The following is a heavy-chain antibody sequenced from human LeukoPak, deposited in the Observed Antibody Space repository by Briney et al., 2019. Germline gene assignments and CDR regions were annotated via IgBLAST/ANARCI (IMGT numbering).Heavy chain of an antibody. Sequence: GGSLRLSCGASGFTFSTYTMNWVRQAPGKGLEWVSSISSRSSYIYYADSVKGRFTISRDNAKNSLYLQMNSLGAEDTALYYCAKAGGSGSYYPYYMDVWGKGTTVTISS. CDR3: AKAGGSGSYYPYYMDV. CDR2: ISSRSSYI. CDR1: GFTFSTYT. D-gene: IGHD3-10*01. V-gene: IGHV3-21*04. J-gene: IGHJ6*03.